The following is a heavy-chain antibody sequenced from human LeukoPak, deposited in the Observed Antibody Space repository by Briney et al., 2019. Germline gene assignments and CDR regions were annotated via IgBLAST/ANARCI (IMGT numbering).Heavy chain of an antibody. D-gene: IGHD6-13*01. CDR2: ISSSSSSYI. V-gene: IGHV3-21*01. Sequence: GGSLRLSCSASGFTFSSYSMNWVRQAPGKGLEWVSSISSSSSSYIYYADSVKGRFTISRDNSKNTLYLQMNSLRAEDTAVYYCARDYPRMGPYSSSPLSGMDVWGQGTTVTVSS. J-gene: IGHJ6*02. CDR1: GFTFSSYS. CDR3: ARDYPRMGPYSSSPLSGMDV.